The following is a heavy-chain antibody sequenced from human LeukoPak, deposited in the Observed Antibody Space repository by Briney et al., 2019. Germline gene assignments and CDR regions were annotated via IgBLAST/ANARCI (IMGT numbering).Heavy chain of an antibody. D-gene: IGHD1-26*01. CDR3: AREKMVGAPKLLDY. V-gene: IGHV1-2*02. Sequence: ASVKVSCKASGYTFTGYYLHWMRQAPGQGLEWMGWINPNSGGTNYAQKFQGRVTMTRETSISTVHMELSRLRSDDTAVYFCAREKMVGAPKLLDYWGQGTLVTVSS. CDR1: GYTFTGYY. J-gene: IGHJ4*02. CDR2: INPNSGGT.